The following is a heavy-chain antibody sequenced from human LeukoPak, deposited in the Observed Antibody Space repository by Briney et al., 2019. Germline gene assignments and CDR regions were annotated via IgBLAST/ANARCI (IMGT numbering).Heavy chain of an antibody. CDR2: INHSGGT. CDR3: AGRRSCTSCYVTFDY. V-gene: IGHV4-34*01. Sequence: SETLSLTCAVYGGSFSGYYWSWIRQPPGKGLEWIGEINHSGGTNYNPSLKSRVTISVDTSKNQFSLKLSSVTAADTAVYYCAGRRSCTSCYVTFDYWGQGTLVTVSS. J-gene: IGHJ4*02. CDR1: GGSFSGYY. D-gene: IGHD2-2*01.